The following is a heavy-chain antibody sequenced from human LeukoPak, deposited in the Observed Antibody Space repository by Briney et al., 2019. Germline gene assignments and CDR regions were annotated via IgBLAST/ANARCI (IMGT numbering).Heavy chain of an antibody. CDR2: MNPNSGNT. V-gene: IGHV1-8*01. CDR3: ARRTPYCSGGTGFPRAWFDP. CDR1: GYTFTSYD. J-gene: IGHJ5*02. Sequence: GSVKVSCKASGYTFTSYDINWVRQATGQGLEWMGWMNPNSGNTGYAQKFQGRVTMTRNTSISTAYMELSSLRSEDTAVDYCARRTPYCSGGTGFPRAWFDPWAQGTLVTVSS. D-gene: IGHD2-15*01.